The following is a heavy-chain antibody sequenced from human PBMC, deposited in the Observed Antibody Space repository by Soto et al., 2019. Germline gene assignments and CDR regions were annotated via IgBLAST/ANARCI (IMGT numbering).Heavy chain of an antibody. D-gene: IGHD3-9*01. CDR1: GFTFSSYW. V-gene: IGHV3-7*05. CDR2: IKRDGSEK. J-gene: IGHJ4*02. Sequence: GGSLRLSCAASGFTFSSYWMSWVRQAPGKGLEWVANIKRDGSEKYYVDSVKGRFTISRDNAKNSLYLQMNSLRAEDTAVYYCARGDRSKNVLRYFEWLCPFDYWGQETVVTVSS. CDR3: ARGDRSKNVLRYFEWLCPFDY.